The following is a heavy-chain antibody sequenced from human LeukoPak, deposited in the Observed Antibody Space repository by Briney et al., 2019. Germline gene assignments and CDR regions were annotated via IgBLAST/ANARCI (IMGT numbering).Heavy chain of an antibody. CDR3: ATPKYSSGWYFDY. D-gene: IGHD6-19*01. Sequence: SVKVSCKASGGTFSSYAISWVRQAPGQGPEWMGGIIPIFGTANYAQKFQGRVTMTEDISTDTAYMELSSLRSEDTAVYYCATPKYSSGWYFDYWGQGTLVTVSS. J-gene: IGHJ4*02. CDR1: GGTFSSYA. CDR2: IIPIFGTA. V-gene: IGHV1-69*06.